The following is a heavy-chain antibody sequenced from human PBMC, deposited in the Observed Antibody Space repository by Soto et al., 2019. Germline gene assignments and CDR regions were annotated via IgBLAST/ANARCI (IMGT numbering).Heavy chain of an antibody. CDR2: ISYDGSNK. CDR3: AKDRGGNYYGMDV. J-gene: IGHJ6*02. D-gene: IGHD1-1*01. V-gene: IGHV3-30*18. CDR1: GFTFSSYG. Sequence: GGSLRLSCAASGFTFSSYGMRWVRQAPGKGLEWVAVISYDGSNKYYADSVKGRFTISRDNSKNTLYLQMNSLRAEDTAVYYCAKDRGGNYYGMDVWGQGTTVTVSS.